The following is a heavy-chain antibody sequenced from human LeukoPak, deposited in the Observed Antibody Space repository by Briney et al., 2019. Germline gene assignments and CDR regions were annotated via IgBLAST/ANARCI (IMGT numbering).Heavy chain of an antibody. D-gene: IGHD3-22*01. CDR1: GGSFSGYY. V-gene: IGHV4-34*01. J-gene: IGHJ4*02. CDR3: ARDGGAYYYDSSGYFDY. CDR2: INHSGST. Sequence: SETLSLTCAVYGGSFSGYYWSWIRQPPGKGLEWIGEINHSGSTNYNPSLKSRVTISVDTSKNQFSLKLSSVTAADTAVYYCARDGGAYYYDSSGYFDYWGQGTLVTVSS.